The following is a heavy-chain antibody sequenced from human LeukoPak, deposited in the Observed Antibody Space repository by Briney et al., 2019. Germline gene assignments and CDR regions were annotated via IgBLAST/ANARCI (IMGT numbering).Heavy chain of an antibody. CDR1: GLTYDDYA. CDR2: INWNSGRI. Sequence: PGGSLRLSCAASGLTYDDYAMDWVRQAPGKGLEWVSGINWNSGRIGYADSVKGRFTISRDNAKNSLFLQMNSLRVEDTALYCVKARSGYYAYSFDVWGQGTMVTVSS. V-gene: IGHV3-9*01. J-gene: IGHJ3*01. D-gene: IGHD3-22*01. CDR3: VKARSGYYAYSFDV.